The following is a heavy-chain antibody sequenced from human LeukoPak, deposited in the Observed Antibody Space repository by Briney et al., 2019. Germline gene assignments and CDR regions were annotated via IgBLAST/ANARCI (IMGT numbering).Heavy chain of an antibody. CDR3: ARDRSKIEYCGGDCGMDV. V-gene: IGHV3-53*01. Sequence: GGSLRLSCAASGFTVSSNYMSWVRQAPGKGLEWVSLIYSGGKTYYADSVQGRFSISRDNSKNTVYLQMNSLRAEDTAVYYCARDRSKIEYCGGDCGMDVWGQGTTVTVSS. CDR1: GFTVSSNY. D-gene: IGHD2-21*01. J-gene: IGHJ6*02. CDR2: IYSGGKT.